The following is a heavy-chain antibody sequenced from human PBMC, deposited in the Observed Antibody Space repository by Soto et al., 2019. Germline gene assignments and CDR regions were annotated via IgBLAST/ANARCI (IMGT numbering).Heavy chain of an antibody. CDR2: IYTGVTT. Sequence: EVQLVESGGGLVQPGGSLRLSCAASGFGVSSSYMGWIRQAPGKGLEWVSSIYTGVTTYYAESVSGRFTTSTDSSRDTLYLQRNSLRVDDTAMYYCARHVGSYWYFDLWGRGTLVTVSS. J-gene: IGHJ2*01. CDR1: GFGVSSSY. D-gene: IGHD1-26*01. V-gene: IGHV3-66*04. CDR3: ARHVGSYWYFDL.